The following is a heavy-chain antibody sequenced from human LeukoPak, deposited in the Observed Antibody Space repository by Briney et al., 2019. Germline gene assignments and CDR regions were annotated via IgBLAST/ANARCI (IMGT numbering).Heavy chain of an antibody. V-gene: IGHV4-39*01. CDR2: IYYSGST. Sequence: PSETLSLTCTVSGGSISSNSYYWGWIRQPPGQGLEWIGSIYYSGSTYYNPSLKSRATISVDTSKNQFSLKLTSVTAADTAVYYCARLSYYDFWNGYYMGFDYWGQGTLVTVSS. J-gene: IGHJ4*02. CDR1: GGSISSNSYY. CDR3: ARLSYYDFWNGYYMGFDY. D-gene: IGHD3-3*01.